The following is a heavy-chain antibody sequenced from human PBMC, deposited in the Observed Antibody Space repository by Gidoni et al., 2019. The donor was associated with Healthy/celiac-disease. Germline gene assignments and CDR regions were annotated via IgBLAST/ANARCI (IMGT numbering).Heavy chain of an antibody. J-gene: IGHJ6*02. V-gene: IGHV3-48*01. D-gene: IGHD1-26*01. CDR3: ARDNSGSYYAPPRTYGMDV. CDR1: GFPFRSYS. CDR2: ISSSSSTI. Sequence: EVQLVESGGGLVQPGGSLRLSCAASGFPFRSYSMNWVRQAPGKGLEWVSYISSSSSTIYYADSVKGRFTISRDNAKNSLYLQMNSLRAEDTAVYYCARDNSGSYYAPPRTYGMDVWGQGTTVTVSS.